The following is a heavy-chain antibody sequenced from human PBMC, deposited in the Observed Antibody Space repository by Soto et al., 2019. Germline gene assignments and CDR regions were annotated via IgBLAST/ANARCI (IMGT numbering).Heavy chain of an antibody. V-gene: IGHV3-15*01. D-gene: IGHD3-9*01. Sequence: GGSLRLSCAASGFTFSNAWMSWVRQAPGKGLEWVGRIKSKTDGGTTDYAAPVKGRFTISRDDSKNTLYLQMNSLKTEDTAVYYCTTYYDILTGFPDYWGQGTLVTVSS. J-gene: IGHJ4*02. CDR3: TTYYDILTGFPDY. CDR2: IKSKTDGGTT. CDR1: GFTFSNAW.